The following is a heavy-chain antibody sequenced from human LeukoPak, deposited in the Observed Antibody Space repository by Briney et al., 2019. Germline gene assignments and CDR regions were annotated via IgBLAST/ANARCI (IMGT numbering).Heavy chain of an antibody. V-gene: IGHV3-73*01. CDR1: GFTFSGSA. CDR2: IRSKADSYAT. Sequence: PGGSLRLSCAASGFTFSGSAMHWDRQASGKGLEWVGRIRSKADSYATAYAASVKGRFTISRDDSKNTAYLQMNSLKTEDTAVYYCAKDTQWLALPGVANYYFDYWGQGTLVTVSS. J-gene: IGHJ4*02. CDR3: AKDTQWLALPGVANYYFDY. D-gene: IGHD6-19*01.